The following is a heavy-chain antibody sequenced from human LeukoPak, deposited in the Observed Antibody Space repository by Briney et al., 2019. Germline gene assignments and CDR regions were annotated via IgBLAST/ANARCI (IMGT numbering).Heavy chain of an antibody. CDR1: GDSISSGSYY. Sequence: SETLSLTCTVSGDSISSGSYYWSWIRQPAGKGLEWIGRIYGRGGSNYNPSLKSRVTISIDKSKNQFSLKLSSVTAADTAVYYCASIDCSGGSCYSAIDYWGQGTLVTVSS. J-gene: IGHJ4*02. D-gene: IGHD2-15*01. CDR3: ASIDCSGGSCYSAIDY. CDR2: IYGRGGS. V-gene: IGHV4-61*02.